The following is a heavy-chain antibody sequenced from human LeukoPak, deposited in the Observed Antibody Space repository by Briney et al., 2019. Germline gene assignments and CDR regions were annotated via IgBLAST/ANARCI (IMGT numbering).Heavy chain of an antibody. V-gene: IGHV4-39*01. CDR2: VHYSGSA. Sequence: SETLSLTGSVSGGSIGSGSYCWGWVRQPPGKGLEWIARVHYSGSAYYNPSVKSRLTISVDTSKNQFSLELSSVTAADTALYFCARQLYVSGSYYAPMDVWGKGTTVTISS. CDR3: ARQLYVSGSYYAPMDV. D-gene: IGHD3-10*01. CDR1: GGSIGSGSYC. J-gene: IGHJ6*03.